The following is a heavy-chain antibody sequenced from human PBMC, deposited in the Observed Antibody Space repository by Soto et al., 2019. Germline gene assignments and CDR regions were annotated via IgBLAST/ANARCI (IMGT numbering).Heavy chain of an antibody. CDR1: GASFSGYY. D-gene: IGHD1-1*01. CDR2: INQSGST. J-gene: IGHJ4*02. CDR3: VRRFSGTGRYFDY. V-gene: IGHV4-34*02. Sequence: QVQLQQWGAGLLKPSETLSLSCAFYGASFSGYYGNGIRQPPGKGLEWIGEINQSGSTNYSPSLKTRVTISVDTSKKQFSLRVSSVTAADTAVYYCVRRFSGTGRYFDYWGQGTLVTVSS.